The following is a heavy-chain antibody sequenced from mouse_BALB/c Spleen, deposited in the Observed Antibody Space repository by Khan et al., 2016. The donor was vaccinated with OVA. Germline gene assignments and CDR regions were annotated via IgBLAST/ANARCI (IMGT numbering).Heavy chain of an antibody. D-gene: IGHD2-14*01. J-gene: IGHJ3*01. CDR3: VRDGAYHRNDGWFAY. CDR1: GYTFTSYT. Sequence: QVQLQQSGAELARPGASVKMSCKASGYTFTSYTIHWIKKRPGQGLEWIGYINPSNGYTNYNQKFKDKATLTTDKSSTTAYLPLSRLTSDDSAVYNCVRDGAYHRNDGWFAYWGQGTLVTVSA. V-gene: IGHV1-4*01. CDR2: INPSNGYT.